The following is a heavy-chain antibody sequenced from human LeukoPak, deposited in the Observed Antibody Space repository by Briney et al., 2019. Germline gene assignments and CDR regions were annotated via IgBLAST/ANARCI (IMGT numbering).Heavy chain of an antibody. D-gene: IGHD2-21*02. J-gene: IGHJ4*01. CDR3: ARKLGGAQCGGDCFFDH. Sequence: SETLSLTCTVSNNSMKNYYCSWIRQPAGKGLEWIGRIYTSGSTTYNPSLKSRVTMSVDTTKNQFSLKLSSVTVADTAVYYCARKLGGAQCGGDCFFDHWGQGTRVAVSS. CDR2: IYTSGST. CDR1: NNSMKNYY. V-gene: IGHV4-4*07.